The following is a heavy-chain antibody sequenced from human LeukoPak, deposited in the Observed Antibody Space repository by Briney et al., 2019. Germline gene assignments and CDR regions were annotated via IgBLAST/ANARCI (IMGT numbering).Heavy chain of an antibody. CDR2: INTDGSGT. J-gene: IGHJ4*02. CDR1: GFTFSSYW. D-gene: IGHD6-13*01. V-gene: IGHV3-74*01. CDR3: VRDIAAADDY. Sequence: GGSLRLSCAASGFTFSSYWMHWVRQAPGKGLMWMSHINTDGSGTRYADSVKGRFTISRDNAKNRLYLQMNSLRAEDMAVYYCVRDIAAADDYWGQGILVTVSS.